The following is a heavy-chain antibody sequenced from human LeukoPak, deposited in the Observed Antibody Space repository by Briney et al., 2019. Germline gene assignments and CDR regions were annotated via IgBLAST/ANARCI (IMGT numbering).Heavy chain of an antibody. Sequence: SQTLSLTCAISGDSVSSDSPTWNWIRQSPSRGLEWLGRTYRRSKWYNDYAVSVKSRITINPDTSKNQSSLQLNSVTPEDTAVYYCAREVDGGFDYWGQGTLVTVSS. CDR3: AREVDGGFDY. J-gene: IGHJ4*02. V-gene: IGHV6-1*01. D-gene: IGHD6-19*01. CDR1: GDSVSSDSPT. CDR2: TYRRSKWYN.